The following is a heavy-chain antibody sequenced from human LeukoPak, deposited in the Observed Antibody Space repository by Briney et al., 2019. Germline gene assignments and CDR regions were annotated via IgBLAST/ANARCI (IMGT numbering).Heavy chain of an antibody. Sequence: PGGSLRLSCAASGFTFSSYGMHWVRQAPGKGLEWVAFIRYDGSNKYYADFVKGRFTISRDNSKNTLYLQMNSLRAEDTAVYYCAKDLSGNEAIDYWGQGTLVTVSS. V-gene: IGHV3-30*02. CDR2: IRYDGSNK. D-gene: IGHD4-23*01. CDR3: AKDLSGNEAIDY. CDR1: GFTFSSYG. J-gene: IGHJ4*02.